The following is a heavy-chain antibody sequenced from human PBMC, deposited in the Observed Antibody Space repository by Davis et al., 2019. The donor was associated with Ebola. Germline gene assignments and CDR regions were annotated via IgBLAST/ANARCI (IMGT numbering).Heavy chain of an antibody. CDR2: ISYDGSDI. J-gene: IGHJ5*02. D-gene: IGHD1-14*01. V-gene: IGHV3-30*03. CDR3: ARDLPHNWFDP. CDR1: GFTFSSYG. Sequence: GESLKISCAASGFTFSSYGMHWVRQAPGKGLDWVAVISYDGSDIYYADSVRGRFTISRDNSKSTLYLQMNSLRAEDTAVYHCARDLPHNWFDPWGQGTLVTVSS.